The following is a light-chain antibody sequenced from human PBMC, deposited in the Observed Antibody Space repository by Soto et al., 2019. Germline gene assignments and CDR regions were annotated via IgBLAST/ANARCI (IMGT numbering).Light chain of an antibody. CDR1: QSVSSY. CDR3: QQFSSYPLT. Sequence: EIVLTQSPATLSLYPGERATLSCRASQSVSSYLAWYQQEPGQAPRLLIYDASNRATGIPARFSGSGSGTDFTLTISRLEPEDFAVYYCQQFSSYPLTFGGGTKVDVK. V-gene: IGKV3-11*01. CDR2: DAS. J-gene: IGKJ4*01.